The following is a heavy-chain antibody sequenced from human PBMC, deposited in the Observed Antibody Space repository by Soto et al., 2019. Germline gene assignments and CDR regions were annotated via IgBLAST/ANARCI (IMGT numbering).Heavy chain of an antibody. Sequence: QLQLQESGSGLVKPSQTLSLTCAVSGGSISSGGYSWSWIRQPPGKGLEWIGYIYHSGSTYYNPSLKSRVTISVDRSKNQFSLKLSSVTAADKAVYYCARSMVRGVYYYYGMDVWGQGTTVTVSS. CDR2: IYHSGST. V-gene: IGHV4-30-2*01. CDR1: GGSISSGGYS. D-gene: IGHD3-10*01. J-gene: IGHJ6*02. CDR3: ARSMVRGVYYYYGMDV.